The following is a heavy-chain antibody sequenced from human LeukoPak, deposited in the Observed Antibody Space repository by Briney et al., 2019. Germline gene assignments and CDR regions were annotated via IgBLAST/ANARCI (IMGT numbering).Heavy chain of an antibody. D-gene: IGHD3-22*01. CDR3: TTVRADYDSSGYEEYFQH. V-gene: IGHV3-15*01. CDR1: GFTFSSYA. CDR2: IKSKTDGGTK. J-gene: IGHJ1*01. Sequence: GGSLRLSCAASGFTFSSYAMHWVRQAPGKGLEWVGCIKSKTDGGTKDYAAPVKGRFTISRDDSKNTLYLQMNSLKTEDTAVYYCTTVRADYDSSGYEEYFQHWGQGTLVTVSS.